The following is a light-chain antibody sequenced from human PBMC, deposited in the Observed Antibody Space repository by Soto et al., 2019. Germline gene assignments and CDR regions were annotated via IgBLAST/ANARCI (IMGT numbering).Light chain of an antibody. CDR1: QSVSSN. CDR2: GAS. CDR3: QQYSDWPPKQYT. V-gene: IGKV3-15*01. J-gene: IGKJ2*01. Sequence: EIVMTQSPATLSVSPGERATLSCRASQSVSSNLAWYQQRPGQAPRLLVYGASTRATGIPARFSGSGSGTEFTLTISSLLSDDFAVYYYQQYSDWPPKQYTFGQGTKLEI.